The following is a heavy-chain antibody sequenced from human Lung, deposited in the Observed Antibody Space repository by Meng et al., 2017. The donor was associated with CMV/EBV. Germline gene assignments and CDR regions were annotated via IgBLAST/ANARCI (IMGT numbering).Heavy chain of an antibody. Sequence: GESXKISXAASGFTFSEYFMAWIRQTPGKGLEWVSYISPTSTTVFYAESVRGRSTVSRDNAKNSLLRQMDSLRADDTAVYYCARDIKSGRVGFDYWSQGTLVTVSS. CDR3: ARDIKSGRVGFDY. CDR1: GFTFSEYF. V-gene: IGHV3-11*04. J-gene: IGHJ4*02. CDR2: ISPTSTTV.